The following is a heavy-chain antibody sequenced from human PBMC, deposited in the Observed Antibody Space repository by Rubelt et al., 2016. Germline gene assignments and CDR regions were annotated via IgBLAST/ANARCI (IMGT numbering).Heavy chain of an antibody. CDR3: ARLGQGGDLDAFDI. J-gene: IGHJ3*02. D-gene: IGHD4-17*01. Sequence: SYSMNWVRQAPGKVLEWVSYISSSSSTIYYADSVKGRFTISRDNAKNSLYLQMNSLRAEDTAVYYCARLGQGGDLDAFDIWGQGTMVTVSS. CDR2: ISSSSSTI. CDR1: SYS. V-gene: IGHV3-48*01.